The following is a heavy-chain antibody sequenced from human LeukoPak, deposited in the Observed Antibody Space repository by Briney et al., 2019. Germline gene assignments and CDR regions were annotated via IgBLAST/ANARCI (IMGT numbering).Heavy chain of an antibody. J-gene: IGHJ4*02. CDR3: ARYYCGGDCYSGYFDY. V-gene: IGHV4-39*01. CDR2: IYYSGST. Sequence: SETLSLTCTVSGGSISSSSYYWDWIRQPPGKGLEWIGTIYYSGSTYYNPSLKSRVTISVDTSKKQFSLRLSSVTAADTAVYYCARYYCGGDCYSGYFDYWGQGTLVTVSP. CDR1: GGSISSSSYY. D-gene: IGHD2-21*02.